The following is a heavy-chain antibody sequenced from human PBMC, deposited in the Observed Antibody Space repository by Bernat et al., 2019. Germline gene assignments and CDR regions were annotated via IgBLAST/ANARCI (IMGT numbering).Heavy chain of an antibody. CDR2: VWYDGSNK. V-gene: IGHV3-33*01. D-gene: IGHD3-10*01. Sequence: QVQLVESGGGVVQPGRSLRLSCAASGFTFSNYGMHWVRQAPGKGLEWVAVVWYDGSNKYYADSVKGRFTISRDNSKNTLYLQMNSLRAEDTAVYYCARETMVQRVIPDYWGQGTLVTVSS. J-gene: IGHJ4*02. CDR1: GFTFSNYG. CDR3: ARETMVQRVIPDY.